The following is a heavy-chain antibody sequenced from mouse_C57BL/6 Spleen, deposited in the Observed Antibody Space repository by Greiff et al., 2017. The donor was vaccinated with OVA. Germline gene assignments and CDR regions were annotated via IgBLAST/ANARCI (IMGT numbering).Heavy chain of an antibody. J-gene: IGHJ3*01. V-gene: IGHV5-16*01. Sequence: EVQRVESEGGLVQPGSSMKLSCTASGFTFSDYYMAWVRQVPEKGLEWVANINYDGSSTYYLDSLKSRFIISRDNAKNILYLQMSSLKSEDTATYYCARGGYGNPFAYWGQGTLVTVSA. CDR3: ARGGYGNPFAY. D-gene: IGHD1-1*01. CDR1: GFTFSDYY. CDR2: INYDGSST.